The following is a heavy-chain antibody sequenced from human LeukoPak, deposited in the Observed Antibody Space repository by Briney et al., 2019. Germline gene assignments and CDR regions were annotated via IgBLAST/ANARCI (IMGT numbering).Heavy chain of an antibody. CDR1: GGSISSSNW. V-gene: IGHV4-4*02. Sequence: SETLSLTCAVSGGSISSSNWWSWVRQPPGKGLEWIGEIYHSGSINYNPSLKSRVTISVDKSKNQFSLKLSSVTAADTAVYYCARERAGSDNWFDPWGQGTLVTVSS. CDR2: IYHSGSI. D-gene: IGHD3-10*01. CDR3: ARERAGSDNWFDP. J-gene: IGHJ5*02.